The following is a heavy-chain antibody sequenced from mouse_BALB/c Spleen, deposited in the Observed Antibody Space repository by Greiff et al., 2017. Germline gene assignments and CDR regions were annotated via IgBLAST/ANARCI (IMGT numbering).Heavy chain of an antibody. CDR3: ARGAGTWFAY. V-gene: IGHV5-12-1*01. Sequence: EVQLVESGGGLVKPGGSLKLSCAASGFAFSSYDMSWVRQTPEKRLEWVAYISSGGGSTYYPDTVKGRFTISRDNAKNTLYLQMSSLKSEDTAMYYCARGAGTWFAYWGQGTLVTVSA. J-gene: IGHJ3*01. CDR2: ISSGGGST. CDR1: GFAFSSYD.